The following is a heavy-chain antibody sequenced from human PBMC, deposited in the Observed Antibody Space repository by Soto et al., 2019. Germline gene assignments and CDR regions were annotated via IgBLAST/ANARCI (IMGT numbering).Heavy chain of an antibody. CDR2: ITTYNGNT. D-gene: IGHD2-15*01. CDR3: ARFSGGVYNTYYFYYGMEV. J-gene: IGHJ6*02. V-gene: IGHV1-18*04. CDR1: GYSFTSYG. Sequence: ASVKISCKASGYSFTSYGIGWVRQAPGQGLDWMGWITTYNGNTKYAQDLQGRVTMTTDTSTSTAYMELRRLRSDDTAVYYCARFSGGVYNTYYFYYGMEVWGQGTKVTVSS.